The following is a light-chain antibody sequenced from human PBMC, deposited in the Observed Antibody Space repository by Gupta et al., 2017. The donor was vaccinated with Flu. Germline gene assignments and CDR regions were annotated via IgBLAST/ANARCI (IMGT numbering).Light chain of an antibody. V-gene: IGKV3-15*01. CDR2: GAS. CDR3: QQYNSWPLT. CDR1: QEIAGN. J-gene: IGKJ4*01. Sequence: EIVMTQSPGTLSVSPGEGATLACRASQEIAGNLAWYQQKPGQAPRLLLSGASTRATCTPARFSGSRSGTEFTLTISSLQSEDFAVYYCQQYNSWPLTFGGGTKVEIK.